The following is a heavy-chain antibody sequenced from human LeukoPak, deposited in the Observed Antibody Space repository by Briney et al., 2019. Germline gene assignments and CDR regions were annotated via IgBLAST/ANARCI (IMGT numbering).Heavy chain of an antibody. Sequence: PGGSLKLSCAASGFPFRNYSMNWVRQAPGKGLEWVSSISSSSSYIYYADSVKGRFTISRDNAKNSLYLQMNSLRAEDTAVYYCAREDVDTGYWGQGTLVTVSS. CDR1: GFPFRNYS. J-gene: IGHJ4*02. D-gene: IGHD5-18*01. CDR2: ISSSSSYI. V-gene: IGHV3-21*01. CDR3: AREDVDTGY.